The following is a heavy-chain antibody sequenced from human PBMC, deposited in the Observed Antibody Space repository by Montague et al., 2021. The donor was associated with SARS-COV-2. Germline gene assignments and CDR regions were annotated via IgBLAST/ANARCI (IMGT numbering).Heavy chain of an antibody. J-gene: IGHJ4*02. CDR2: IHPYGRT. Sequence: SETLSLTCDVDSGPLSAYYWSWVRQPPGKGLEWIGEIHPYGRTSYNPSLMSRVTLSLGTSSNPFSLKLTSVTAADTAVYYCARGLDHNKGGDYWGQGILVIVSS. CDR1: SGPLSAYY. CDR3: ARGLDHNKGGDY. V-gene: IGHV4-34*01. D-gene: IGHD3-16*01.